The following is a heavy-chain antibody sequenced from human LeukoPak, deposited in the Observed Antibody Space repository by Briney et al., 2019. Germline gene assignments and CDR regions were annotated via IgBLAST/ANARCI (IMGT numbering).Heavy chain of an antibody. Sequence: PGGSLRLSCAASGFTFSSYSMNWVRQAPGKGLEWVSSISSSSSYIYYADSVKGRFTISRDNSKNTLYLQMNSLRAGDTAVYYCAKYEAVVAANYGMDVWGQGTTVTVSS. CDR2: ISSSSSYI. D-gene: IGHD2-15*01. CDR1: GFTFSSYS. CDR3: AKYEAVVAANYGMDV. J-gene: IGHJ6*02. V-gene: IGHV3-21*04.